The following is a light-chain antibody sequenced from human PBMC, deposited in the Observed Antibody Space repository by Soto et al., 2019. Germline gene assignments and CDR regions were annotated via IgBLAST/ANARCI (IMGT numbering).Light chain of an antibody. CDR2: EVS. V-gene: IGLV2-14*01. CDR1: SSDVGAYGY. Sequence: QSALTQPASVSGSPGQSITISCTGTSSDVGAYGYVSWYQQHPGKAPKLMIYEVSYRPSGVSNRFSGSTSGNAASLIIFSLQAEDEADYYCSSYTTSTAAVFGGGTKLTVL. J-gene: IGLJ2*01. CDR3: SSYTTSTAAV.